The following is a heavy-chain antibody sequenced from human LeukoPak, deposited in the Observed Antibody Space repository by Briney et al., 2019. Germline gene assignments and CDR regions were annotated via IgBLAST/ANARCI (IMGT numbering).Heavy chain of an antibody. J-gene: IGHJ4*02. Sequence: SETLSLTCTVSGGSISSHYWSWIRQPPGKGLEWIGYIYYSGSTNYNPSLKSRVTISVDTSENQFSLKLSSVTAADTAVYYCARNIVVGFDYWGQGTLVTVSS. CDR2: IYYSGST. CDR1: GGSISSHY. CDR3: ARNIVVGFDY. D-gene: IGHD2-2*01. V-gene: IGHV4-59*11.